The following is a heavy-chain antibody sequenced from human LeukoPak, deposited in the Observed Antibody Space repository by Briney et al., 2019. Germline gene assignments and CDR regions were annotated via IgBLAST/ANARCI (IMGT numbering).Heavy chain of an antibody. J-gene: IGHJ4*02. CDR1: SGSISGYY. Sequence: SETLSLTCTVSSGSISGYYWSWIRQPPGKGLDWIGTIYYSGSTSYNPSLKSRVTISVDTSKKQFSLKVTSVTAADTAVYYCARGSNPFAYWGQGTLVTVSS. V-gene: IGHV4-59*08. CDR3: ARGSNPFAY. CDR2: IYYSGST.